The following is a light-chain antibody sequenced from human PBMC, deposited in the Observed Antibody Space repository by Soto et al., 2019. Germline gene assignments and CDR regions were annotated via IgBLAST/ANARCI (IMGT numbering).Light chain of an antibody. CDR1: QSILYSSNNKNY. J-gene: IGKJ4*01. Sequence: DIVMTQSPDSLAVSLGERATINCKSSQSILYSSNNKNYLAWYQQKPGQPLKLLIYWASTRDSRVPDRFSGSGSGTDFTLTISSLQAEDVAIYYCQQYYNTPLTFGGGTKV. CDR3: QQYYNTPLT. V-gene: IGKV4-1*01. CDR2: WAS.